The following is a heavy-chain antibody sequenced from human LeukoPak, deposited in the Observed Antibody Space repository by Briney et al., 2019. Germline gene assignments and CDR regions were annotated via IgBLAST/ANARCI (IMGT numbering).Heavy chain of an antibody. CDR1: GGSISSGGYS. J-gene: IGHJ4*02. D-gene: IGHD6-13*01. V-gene: IGHV4-30-2*01. Sequence: PSQTLSLTCAVSGGSISSGGYSWSWIRQPPGKGLEWIGYIYHSGSTYYNPSLKSRVTISVDRSENQFSLKLSSVTVADTAVYYCARLVAATGNFDYWGQGTLVTVSS. CDR2: IYHSGST. CDR3: ARLVAATGNFDY.